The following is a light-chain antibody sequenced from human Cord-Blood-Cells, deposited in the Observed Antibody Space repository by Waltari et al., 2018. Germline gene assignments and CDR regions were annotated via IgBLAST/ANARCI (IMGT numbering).Light chain of an antibody. CDR1: QSVSSN. Sequence: EIVLTQSPATLSLSPGERATPSCRASQSVSSNLAWYQQKHGQAPRLLIYCSPTRATGIPARFSGSGSGTEFTLTISSLQSEDFAVYYCQQYNNWPPGTFGQGTKVEIK. V-gene: IGKV3-15*01. CDR3: QQYNNWPPGT. J-gene: IGKJ1*01. CDR2: CSP.